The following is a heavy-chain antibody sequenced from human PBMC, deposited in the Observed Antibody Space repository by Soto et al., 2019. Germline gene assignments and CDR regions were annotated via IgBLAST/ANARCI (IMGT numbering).Heavy chain of an antibody. CDR3: ATDYKGY. J-gene: IGHJ4*02. V-gene: IGHV3-7*05. Sequence: EVQLVESGGGLVQPGGSLRLSCADSGFTFSDYWMSWVRQATGKGLEWVANIKQEGSEKYYVDSVKGRFTISRDNAKNSLYLQTNSLRVEDTAVYYCATDYKGYWGQGTLVTVSS. CDR1: GFTFSDYW. CDR2: IKQEGSEK. D-gene: IGHD1-20*01.